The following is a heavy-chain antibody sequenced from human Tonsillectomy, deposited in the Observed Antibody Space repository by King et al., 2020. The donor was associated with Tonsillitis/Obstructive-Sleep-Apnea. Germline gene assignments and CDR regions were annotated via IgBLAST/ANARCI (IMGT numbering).Heavy chain of an antibody. CDR1: GFSLSNARMG. CDR2: IFSNDGK. Sequence: TLKESGPVLVQPTETLTLTCTVSGFSLSNARMGVSWIRQPPGKALEWLAHIFSNDGKSYSTSLKSRLTIPKDTSKSQVVLTMTNMDPVDTATYYCARLPAAGDAYDIWGQGTMVTVSS. J-gene: IGHJ3*02. CDR3: ARLPAAGDAYDI. D-gene: IGHD6-13*01. V-gene: IGHV2-26*01.